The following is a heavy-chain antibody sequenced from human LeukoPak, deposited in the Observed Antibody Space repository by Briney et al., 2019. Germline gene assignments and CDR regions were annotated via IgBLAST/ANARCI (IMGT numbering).Heavy chain of an antibody. V-gene: IGHV3-23*01. CDR3: AKSQSRYSSGWYGY. Sequence: GGSLRLSCAASGFTFSSYAMSWVRQVPGKGLEWVSAISGSGGSTYYADSVKGRFTISRDNSKNTLYLQMNSLRAEDTAVYYCAKSQSRYSSGWYGYWGQGTLVTVSS. CDR2: ISGSGGST. J-gene: IGHJ4*02. CDR1: GFTFSSYA. D-gene: IGHD6-19*01.